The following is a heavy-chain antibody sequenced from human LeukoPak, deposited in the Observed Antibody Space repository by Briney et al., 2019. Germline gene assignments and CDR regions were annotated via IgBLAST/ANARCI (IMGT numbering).Heavy chain of an antibody. J-gene: IGHJ5*02. D-gene: IGHD3-3*01. CDR1: GYTFTSYG. Sequence: ASVKVSCKASGYTFTSYGISLVRRAPGQGLEWMGWISAYNGNTNYAQKLQGRVTMTTDTSTSTAYMELRSLRSDDTAVYYCARGAIFGVVSLGWFDPWGQGTLVTVSS. CDR3: ARGAIFGVVSLGWFDP. V-gene: IGHV1-18*01. CDR2: ISAYNGNT.